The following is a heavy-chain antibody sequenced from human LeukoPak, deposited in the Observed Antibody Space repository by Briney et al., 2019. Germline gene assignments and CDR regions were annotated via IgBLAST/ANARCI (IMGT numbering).Heavy chain of an antibody. V-gene: IGHV3-30*18. Sequence: PGGSLRLSCAASGFTFSSYAMHWVRQAPGKGLEWVAFMSHDGVKIFHADSVKGRFTISRDNSKNTLYLQMNSLRAEDTAVYYCAKSASAYYYMDVWGEGTTVTVSS. D-gene: IGHD4/OR15-4a*01. CDR3: AKSASAYYYMDV. CDR1: GFTFSSYA. J-gene: IGHJ6*03. CDR2: MSHDGVKI.